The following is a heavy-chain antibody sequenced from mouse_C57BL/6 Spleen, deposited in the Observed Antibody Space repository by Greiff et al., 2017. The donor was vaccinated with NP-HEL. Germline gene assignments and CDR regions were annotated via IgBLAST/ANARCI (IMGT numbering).Heavy chain of an antibody. J-gene: IGHJ4*01. D-gene: IGHD1-1*01. V-gene: IGHV1-15*01. CDR2: IDPETGGT. Sequence: VQLQQSGAELVRPGASVTLSCKASGYTFTDYEMHWVKQTPVHGLEWIGAIDPETGGTAYNQKFKGKAILTADKSSSTAYMELRSLTSEDSAVYYCTRSNYGPYAMDYWGQGTSVTVSS. CDR3: TRSNYGPYAMDY. CDR1: GYTFTDYE.